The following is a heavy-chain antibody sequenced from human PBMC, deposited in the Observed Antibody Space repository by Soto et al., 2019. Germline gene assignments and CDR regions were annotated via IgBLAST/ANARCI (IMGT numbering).Heavy chain of an antibody. Sequence: EVQLLESGGGLVQPGGSLRLSCAASGLTFSGYAMYWVRQAPGKGLEWVSGISLSGDYTYYADSVKGRFTVSRDNSKNTLYLEMNSLRAEDTAVYYCAKLVSVYNSQDYWGQGTLVTVSS. CDR2: ISLSGDYT. J-gene: IGHJ4*02. CDR1: GLTFSGYA. CDR3: AKLVSVYNSQDY. D-gene: IGHD1-1*01. V-gene: IGHV3-23*01.